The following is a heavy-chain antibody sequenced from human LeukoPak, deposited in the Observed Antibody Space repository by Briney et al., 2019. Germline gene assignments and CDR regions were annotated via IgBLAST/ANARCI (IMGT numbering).Heavy chain of an antibody. D-gene: IGHD6-19*01. J-gene: IGHJ5*02. CDR1: EFTFSSYA. Sequence: PGGSLRLSCAASEFTFSSYAMSWVRQAPGKGLEWVSAISGSGGSTYYADSVKGRFTISGDNSKNTLYLQMNSLRAEDTAVYYRAKDPRSSGWNPNWFDPWGQGTLVTVSS. CDR3: AKDPRSSGWNPNWFDP. V-gene: IGHV3-23*01. CDR2: ISGSGGST.